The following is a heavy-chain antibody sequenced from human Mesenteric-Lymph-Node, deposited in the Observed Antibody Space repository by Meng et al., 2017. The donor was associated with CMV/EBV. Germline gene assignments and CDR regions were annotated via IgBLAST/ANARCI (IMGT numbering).Heavy chain of an antibody. V-gene: IGHV3-30*02. CDR3: AKVGGGLQYYDSSVRPYYFDY. D-gene: IGHD3-22*01. J-gene: IGHJ4*02. CDR2: IRNDETTK. Sequence: GGSLRLSCAASGFTFSNYGMHWVRQAPGKGLEWVAFIRNDETTKYYADSVKGRFTISRDNSKNTLYLQMNSLRAEDTAVYYCAKVGGGLQYYDSSVRPYYFDYWGQGTLVTVSS. CDR1: GFTFSNYG.